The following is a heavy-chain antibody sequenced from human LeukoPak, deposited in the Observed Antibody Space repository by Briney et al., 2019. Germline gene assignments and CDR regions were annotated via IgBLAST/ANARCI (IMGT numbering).Heavy chain of an antibody. CDR1: GRSISSYY. J-gene: IGHJ4*02. D-gene: IGHD2-2*01. Sequence: PSETLSLTCTVSGRSISSYYWSWIRQPPGKGLEWIGYIYYSGSTDYNPSLKSRVTISVDTSKNQFSLKLSSVTAADTAVYYCARGAPGYCSSTTCPLDYWGQGTLVTVSS. CDR2: IYYSGST. V-gene: IGHV4-59*01. CDR3: ARGAPGYCSSTTCPLDY.